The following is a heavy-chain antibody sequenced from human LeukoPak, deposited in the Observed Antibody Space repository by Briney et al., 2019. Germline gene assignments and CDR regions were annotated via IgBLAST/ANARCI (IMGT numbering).Heavy chain of an antibody. CDR3: ATGWPLAGYDYVWGSYRQRYYFDY. J-gene: IGHJ4*02. D-gene: IGHD3-16*02. Sequence: ASVRVSCKVSGYTLTELSMHWVRQAPGKGLEWMGGFDPEDGETIYAQKFQGRVTMTEDTSTDTAYMELSSLRSEDTAVYYCATGWPLAGYDYVWGSYRQRYYFDYWGQGTLVTVSS. V-gene: IGHV1-24*01. CDR1: GYTLTELS. CDR2: FDPEDGET.